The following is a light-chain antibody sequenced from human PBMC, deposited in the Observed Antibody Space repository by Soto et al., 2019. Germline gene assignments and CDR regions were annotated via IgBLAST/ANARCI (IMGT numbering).Light chain of an antibody. Sequence: DIQMTQSPSSLSASVGDRVTITCRASQSINTYLNWYQQKPGKAPKLLIYAASSLQSGVPSRFSGSGSGTDFPLTIGSLQPEDFATYYCQESYSHSRTFGPGTKVDI. CDR1: QSINTY. CDR3: QESYSHSRT. CDR2: AAS. J-gene: IGKJ3*01. V-gene: IGKV1-39*01.